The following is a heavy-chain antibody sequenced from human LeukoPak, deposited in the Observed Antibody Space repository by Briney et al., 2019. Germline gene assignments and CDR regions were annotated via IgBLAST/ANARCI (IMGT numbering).Heavy chain of an antibody. CDR3: ARGDFWSGLNDY. D-gene: IGHD3-3*01. J-gene: IGHJ4*02. Sequence: ASVKVSCKASGYTFTGYYMHWVRQAPGQGLEWMGRINPNSGGTNYAQKFQGRVTMTRDTSISTAYMELSRLRSDDTAVYYCARGDFWSGLNDYRGQGTLVTASS. CDR2: INPNSGGT. CDR1: GYTFTGYY. V-gene: IGHV1-2*06.